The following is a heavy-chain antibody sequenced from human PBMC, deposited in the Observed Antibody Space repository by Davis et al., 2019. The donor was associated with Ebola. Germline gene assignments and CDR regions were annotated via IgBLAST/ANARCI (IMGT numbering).Heavy chain of an antibody. CDR1: GYSFTNYG. D-gene: IGHD6-6*01. Sequence: ASVTVSCKASGYSFTNYGVSWVRQAPGQGLEWMGWITAYSDNTNYAQELQGRVTMTTDTSTSTAYMELRSLRSDDTAVYYCARLGSSSSDYYYGMDVWGQGTTVTVSS. CDR2: ITAYSDNT. CDR3: ARLGSSSSDYYYGMDV. J-gene: IGHJ6*02. V-gene: IGHV1-18*01.